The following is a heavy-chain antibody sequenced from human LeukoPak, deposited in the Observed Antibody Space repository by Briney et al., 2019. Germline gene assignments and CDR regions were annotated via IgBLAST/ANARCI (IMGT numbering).Heavy chain of an antibody. CDR1: GFTFNNYA. D-gene: IGHD5-12*01. CDR2: ISGNGGNT. V-gene: IGHV3-23*01. J-gene: IGHJ4*02. CDR3: ARESGYAVGDF. Sequence: PGGSLRLSCAASGFTFNNYAMSWVRQAPGRGLEWVSAISGNGGNTYYADSVKGRFTISRDNSKNTLYLQMNSLRAEDTAVYYCARESGYAVGDFWGQGTLVTVSS.